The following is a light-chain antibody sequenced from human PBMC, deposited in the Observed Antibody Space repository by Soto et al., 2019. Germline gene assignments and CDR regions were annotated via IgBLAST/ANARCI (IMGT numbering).Light chain of an antibody. Sequence: DLQMTQSPSSLSASVGDRVTITCRASESISSSLNWYQQKPGKAPNLLIYAASSLQSGVPSRFSGSGSGTGFTLTISSLQPEDFATYSCQQSYTTPYTFGQGTKLEIK. J-gene: IGKJ2*01. CDR1: ESISSS. CDR3: QQSYTTPYT. V-gene: IGKV1-39*01. CDR2: AAS.